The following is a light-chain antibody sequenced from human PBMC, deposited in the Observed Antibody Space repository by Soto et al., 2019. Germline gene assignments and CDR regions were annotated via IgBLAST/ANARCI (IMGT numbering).Light chain of an antibody. CDR2: SDN. Sequence: QSVLTQPPSASGTPGQRVTISCSGSSSNIGSNTVTWYQQLPGTAPKLLIYSDNQRPSGVPDRFSGSKSGTSASLAISGRQSEDEADYYCAVWDDSLNGQVVFGGGTKLTVL. CDR3: AVWDDSLNGQVV. V-gene: IGLV1-44*01. CDR1: SSNIGSNT. J-gene: IGLJ2*01.